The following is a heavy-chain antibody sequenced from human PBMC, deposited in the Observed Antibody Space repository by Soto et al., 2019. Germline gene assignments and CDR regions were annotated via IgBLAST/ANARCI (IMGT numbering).Heavy chain of an antibody. V-gene: IGHV3-23*01. Sequence: LRLSCAASGFTFSTFDMTWVRQAPGKGLEWVSLIRGVAGSTHYPDSVKGRFTISKDNSNNMLYLEMNSLRADDTAVYFCVKGAWLDYWGQGNMVTVSS. CDR1: GFTFSTFD. CDR3: VKGAWLDY. CDR2: IRGVAGST. J-gene: IGHJ4*02.